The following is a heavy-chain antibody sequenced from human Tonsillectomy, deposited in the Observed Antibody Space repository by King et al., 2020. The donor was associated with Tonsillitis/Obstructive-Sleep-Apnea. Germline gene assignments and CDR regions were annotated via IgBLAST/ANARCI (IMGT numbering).Heavy chain of an antibody. V-gene: IGHV3-15*01. CDR2: IKSKTDGGTT. Sequence: VQLVESGGGLVKPGGSLRLSCAASVFTFSHAWMSWVRQAPGKGLEWVGRIKSKTDGGTTDYAAPVKGRFTISSDDSKNTLYLQMNSLNTEDTAVYYCPTDLRLLTYWGQGTLVTVSS. J-gene: IGHJ4*02. CDR3: PTDLRLLTY. CDR1: VFTFSHAW. D-gene: IGHD3-9*01.